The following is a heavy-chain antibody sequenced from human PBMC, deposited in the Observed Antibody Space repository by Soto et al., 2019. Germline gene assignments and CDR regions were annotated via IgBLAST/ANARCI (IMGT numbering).Heavy chain of an antibody. CDR2: ISASGGRT. CDR3: AKDWDLLRAFDL. Sequence: GGSLRLSCAASGFTFSSYSMSWVRQAPGKGLEWVSGISASGGRTYYADSVKGRFTISRDNSKNTMYLQMNSLRVEDTAVYKCAKDWDLLRAFDLLGQGTMITVSS. V-gene: IGHV3-23*01. D-gene: IGHD1-26*01. J-gene: IGHJ3*01. CDR1: GFTFSSYS.